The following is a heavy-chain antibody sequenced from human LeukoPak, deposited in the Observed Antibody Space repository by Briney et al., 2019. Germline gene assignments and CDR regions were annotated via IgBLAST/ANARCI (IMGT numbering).Heavy chain of an antibody. D-gene: IGHD6-19*01. CDR3: AKDPTYSSGFLGYFDY. J-gene: IGHJ4*02. CDR2: ISGRGGST. Sequence: PGGSLRLSCAASGFTFSSYAMGWVRQARGKGLEGVSAISGRGGSTYYGDSVKGRFTISRDNSKNTLYLQMNSLRAEDTAVYYCAKDPTYSSGFLGYFDYWGQGTLVTVSS. CDR1: GFTFSSYA. V-gene: IGHV3-23*01.